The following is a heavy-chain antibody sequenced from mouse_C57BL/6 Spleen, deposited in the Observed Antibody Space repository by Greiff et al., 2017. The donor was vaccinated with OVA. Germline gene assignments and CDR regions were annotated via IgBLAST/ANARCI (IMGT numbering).Heavy chain of an antibody. Sequence: QVHVKQSGAELAKPGASVKLSCTASGYTFTRYWMHWVKQRPGQGLEWIGYINPSSGSTKYNQKFKDKATLTAEKSSSTSYMQMIRLTDEDSAVYYCARNWDYWYFDVWGTGTTVTVSS. J-gene: IGHJ1*03. CDR1: GYTFTRYW. V-gene: IGHV1-7*01. CDR3: ARNWDYWYFDV. CDR2: INPSSGST. D-gene: IGHD4-1*01.